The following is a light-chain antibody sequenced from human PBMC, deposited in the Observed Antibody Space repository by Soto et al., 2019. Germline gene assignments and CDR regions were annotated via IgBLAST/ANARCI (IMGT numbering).Light chain of an antibody. CDR3: QTYNTWPRT. J-gene: IGKJ2*01. Sequence: EIVMTQSPATLSVSPGERATLSCRASQSVSSNLAWYQQKPGQAPRLLIYGAYTRATGIPARFNGSGSGTEFPLTISSLQSEDFSVYYCQTYNTWPRTVGQGTKLEIK. CDR2: GAY. V-gene: IGKV3-15*01. CDR1: QSVSSN.